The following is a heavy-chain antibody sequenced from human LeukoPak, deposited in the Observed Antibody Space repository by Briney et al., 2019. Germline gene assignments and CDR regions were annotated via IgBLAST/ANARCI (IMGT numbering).Heavy chain of an antibody. D-gene: IGHD3-22*01. J-gene: IGHJ4*02. CDR3: ARGPRYYYDSSGYYWYEFDY. CDR2: INHSRST. V-gene: IGHV4-34*01. Sequence: PSETLSLTCAVYGGSFSGYYWSWIRQPPGKGLEWIGEINHSRSTNYNPSLKSRVTISVDTSKNQFSLKLSSVTAADTAVYYCARGPRYYYDSSGYYWYEFDYWGQGTLVTVSS. CDR1: GGSFSGYY.